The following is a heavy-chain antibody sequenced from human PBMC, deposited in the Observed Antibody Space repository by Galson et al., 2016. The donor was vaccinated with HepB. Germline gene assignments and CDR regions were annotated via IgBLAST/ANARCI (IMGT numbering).Heavy chain of an antibody. CDR2: IIPMFGTT. D-gene: IGHD2-2*01. Sequence: SVKVSCKASGGTLSSYALSWVRQAPGQGLEWMGGIIPMFGTTNYAQKFQGRVTISADESTSTAYMDLSILRSEDPAIDYCATSCISSCFADIWDGVSYYYYGLDVWGQGTTVTVSS. V-gene: IGHV1-69*13. J-gene: IGHJ6*02. CDR3: ATSCISSCFADIWDGVSYYYYGLDV. CDR1: GGTLSSYA.